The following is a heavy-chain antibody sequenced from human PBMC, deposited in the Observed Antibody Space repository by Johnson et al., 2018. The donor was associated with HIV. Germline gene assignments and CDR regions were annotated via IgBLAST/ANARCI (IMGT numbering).Heavy chain of an antibody. V-gene: IGHV3-30*04. CDR2: ISYDGSNK. CDR3: ARDPEGYSGYDFGDAFDI. D-gene: IGHD5-12*01. Sequence: QVQLVESGGGVVQPGRSLRLSCAASGFTFTTYAMHWVRQAPGKGLEWVAVISYDGSNKYYADSVKGRFPISRDNSKNTLYLQMNSLRAEDTAVYYCARDPEGYSGYDFGDAFDIWGQGTMVTVSS. J-gene: IGHJ3*02. CDR1: GFTFTTYA.